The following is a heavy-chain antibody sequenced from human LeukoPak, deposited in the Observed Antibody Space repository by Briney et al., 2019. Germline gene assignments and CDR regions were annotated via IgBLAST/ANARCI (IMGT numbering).Heavy chain of an antibody. V-gene: IGHV1-8*01. D-gene: IGHD2-2*01. Sequence: ASVKVSCKASGYTFANYDINRVRQAAGQGLEWMAWMNPNTGKSGFAQRFQGRITMTRDTSIDTAYMELSSLGAEDTAVYYCARKSCTSTSCLHPWGQGTLVTVSS. CDR3: ARKSCTSTSCLHP. CDR2: MNPNTGKS. J-gene: IGHJ5*02. CDR1: GYTFANYD.